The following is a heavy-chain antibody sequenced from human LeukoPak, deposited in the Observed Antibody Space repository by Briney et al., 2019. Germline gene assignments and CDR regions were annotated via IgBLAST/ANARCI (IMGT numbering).Heavy chain of an antibody. J-gene: IGHJ6*03. CDR3: ARDPGGYYDFWSGYYLPGYYMDV. Sequence: SETLSLTCTVSGGSISSSSYYWGWIRQPPGKGLEWIGSIYYSGSTYYNPSLKSRVTISVDTSKNQFSLKLSSVTAADTAVYYCARDPGGYYDFWSGYYLPGYYMDVWGTGTTVTVSS. CDR2: IYYSGST. D-gene: IGHD3-3*01. CDR1: GGSISSSSYY. V-gene: IGHV4-39*07.